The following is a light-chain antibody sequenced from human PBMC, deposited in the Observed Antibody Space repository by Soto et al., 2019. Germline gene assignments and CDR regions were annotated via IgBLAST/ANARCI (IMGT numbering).Light chain of an antibody. CDR2: GAS. J-gene: IGKJ4*01. Sequence: EIVMTQSPATLSVSPGKGATLYCRASQSVGSNLAWYQKKPGQAPRLLIYGASTSATGIPARFSGSGCGTEFTLTISSPQSEDSSVTYCQQDNDWPPITFGGGTKVEI. V-gene: IGKV3-15*01. CDR1: QSVGSN. CDR3: QQDNDWPPIT.